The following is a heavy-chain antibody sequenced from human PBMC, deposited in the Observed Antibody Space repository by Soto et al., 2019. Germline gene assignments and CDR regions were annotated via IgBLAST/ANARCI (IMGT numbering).Heavy chain of an antibody. CDR2: ISDDGSNT. CDR3: AREVYYDFWSGFNIHTYYFDD. J-gene: IGHJ4*02. V-gene: IGHV3-30-3*01. Sequence: QVQLVESGGGVVQPGRSLRLSCAASGFTFSRHTMHWVRHAPGKGLEWVAAISDDGSNTYYADYVKGRFTISRDNSKNTLYLQMNSLSSEDTAVHHCAREVYYDFWSGFNIHTYYFDDWGQGTLVTVS. CDR1: GFTFSRHT. D-gene: IGHD3-3*01.